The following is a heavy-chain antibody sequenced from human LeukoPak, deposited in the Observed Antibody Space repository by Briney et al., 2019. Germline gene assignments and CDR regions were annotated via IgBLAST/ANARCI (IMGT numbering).Heavy chain of an antibody. J-gene: IGHJ4*02. D-gene: IGHD5-12*01. CDR2: ISSSSSYI. Sequence: GGSLRLSCAASGFTFSSYSMNWVRQAPGKGLEWVSSISSSSSYIDYADSVKGRFTISRDNAKNSLYLQMNSLRAEDTAVYYCARDRYGGYEYDYWGQGTLVTVSS. CDR3: ARDRYGGYEYDY. CDR1: GFTFSSYS. V-gene: IGHV3-21*01.